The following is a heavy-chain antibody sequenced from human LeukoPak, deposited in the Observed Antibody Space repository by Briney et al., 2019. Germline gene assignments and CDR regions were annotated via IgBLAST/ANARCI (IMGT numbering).Heavy chain of an antibody. CDR2: INPDGGNT. CDR3: ARALVNPTLDF. Sequence: GASVKVSCKASGYNFINYYIHWVRQARGQGLEWLGQINPDGGNTRYAQRFQGRITLTTDRSTSTVYMDLTSLQSEDTAVYYCARALVNPTLDFWGQGTLVTVSS. V-gene: IGHV1-46*01. J-gene: IGHJ4*02. CDR1: GYNFINYY. D-gene: IGHD3-10*01.